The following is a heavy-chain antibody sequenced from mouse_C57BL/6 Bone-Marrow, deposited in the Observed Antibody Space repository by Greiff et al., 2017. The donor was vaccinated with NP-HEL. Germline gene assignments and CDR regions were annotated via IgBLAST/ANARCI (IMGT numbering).Heavy chain of an antibody. Sequence: VQLQQSGAELVRPGASVKLSCTASGFNIKDYYMHWVKQRPEQGLEWIGRIDPEDGDTEYAPKFQGKATMTADTSSNTAYLQLSSLTSEDTAVYYCTAFITTVEAWFAYWGQGTLVTVSA. CDR2: IDPEDGDT. CDR3: TAFITTVEAWFAY. J-gene: IGHJ3*01. CDR1: GFNIKDYY. V-gene: IGHV14-1*01. D-gene: IGHD1-1*01.